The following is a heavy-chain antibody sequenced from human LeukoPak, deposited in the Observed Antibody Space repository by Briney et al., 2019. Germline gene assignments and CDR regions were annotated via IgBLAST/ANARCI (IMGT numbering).Heavy chain of an antibody. V-gene: IGHV3-30*02. CDR2: IGFDGSNK. CDR1: GFTFRSYD. CDR3: AKNSGRSYYYYMDV. Sequence: TGGSLRLSCAASGFTFRSYDMHWVRQAPGKGLEWVSFIGFDGSNKYYAESVKGRFTISGDNSKNTLYLQMNSLRADDTSVYYCAKNSGRSYYYYMDVWGKGTTVTISS. J-gene: IGHJ6*03.